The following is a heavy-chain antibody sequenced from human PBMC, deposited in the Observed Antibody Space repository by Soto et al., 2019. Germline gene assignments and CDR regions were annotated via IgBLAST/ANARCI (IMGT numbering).Heavy chain of an antibody. J-gene: IGHJ6*03. CDR1: GYSFTSYW. CDR3: ARMYSSSPYLSYYYMDV. Sequence: PGESLKISCKGSGYSFTSYWIGWVRQMPGKGLEWMGIIYPGDSDTRYSPSFQGQVTISADKSISTAYLQWSSLKASDTAMYYCARMYSSSPYLSYYYMDVWGKATTVTVS. D-gene: IGHD6-6*01. CDR2: IYPGDSDT. V-gene: IGHV5-51*01.